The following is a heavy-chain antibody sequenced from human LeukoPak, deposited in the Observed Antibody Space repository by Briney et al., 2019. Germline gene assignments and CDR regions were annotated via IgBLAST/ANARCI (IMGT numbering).Heavy chain of an antibody. J-gene: IGHJ3*02. D-gene: IGHD1-1*01. Sequence: PGGSLRLSCEASGFTVSSNFLSWVRQAPGQGMEWVSVIYSGGNRYYADSVKGRFTISRDISKNTLYLQMDILRAEDTAVYYCARGINWYGAFDIWGQGTMVTVSS. CDR2: IYSGGNR. CDR3: ARGINWYGAFDI. CDR1: GFTVSSNF. V-gene: IGHV3-66*01.